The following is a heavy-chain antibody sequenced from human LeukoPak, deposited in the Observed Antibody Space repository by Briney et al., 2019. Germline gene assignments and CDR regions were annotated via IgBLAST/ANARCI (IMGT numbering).Heavy chain of an antibody. J-gene: IGHJ4*02. CDR2: IQHDGTKT. D-gene: IGHD3-16*02. CDR1: GFTFSSSG. Sequence: PGGSLRLSCAASGFTFSSSGMHWVRQAPGRGLEWVAFIQHDGTKTYYADSVKGRFTISRDSSENTLYPQMNILRTDDTAVYYCAKGAFVRLGELSPHWGQGTLVTVSS. V-gene: IGHV3-30*02. CDR3: AKGAFVRLGELSPH.